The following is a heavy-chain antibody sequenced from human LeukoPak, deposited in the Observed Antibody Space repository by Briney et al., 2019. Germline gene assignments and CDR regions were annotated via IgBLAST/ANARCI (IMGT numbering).Heavy chain of an antibody. CDR1: GYSISSGYY. CDR2: IYHSGST. V-gene: IGHV4-38-2*02. Sequence: PSETLSLTCTVPGYSISSGYYWGWIRQPPGKGLEWIGSIYHSGSTYYNPSLKSRVTISVDTSKNQFSLKLSSVTAADTAVYYCARGVGYCSSTSCLIDYWGQGTLVTVSS. CDR3: ARGVGYCSSTSCLIDY. J-gene: IGHJ4*02. D-gene: IGHD2-2*01.